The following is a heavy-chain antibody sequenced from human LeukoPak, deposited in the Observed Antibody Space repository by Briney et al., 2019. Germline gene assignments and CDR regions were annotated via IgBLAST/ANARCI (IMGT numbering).Heavy chain of an antibody. CDR1: GFTVSSNY. D-gene: IGHD1-26*01. J-gene: IGHJ4*02. CDR2: IYRDGTT. V-gene: IGHV3-53*01. CDR3: ASSTEWEPIRDY. Sequence: GGSLRLSCAASGFTVSSNYMSWVRQAPGKGLEWVSVIYRDGTTYHADSVKGRFTISRDNSKNTVYLQMTSLRAEDTAVYYCASSTEWEPIRDYWGPGSLVTVSS.